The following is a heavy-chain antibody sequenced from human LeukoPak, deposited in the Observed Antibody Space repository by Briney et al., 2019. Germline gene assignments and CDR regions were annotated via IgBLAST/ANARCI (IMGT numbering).Heavy chain of an antibody. CDR1: GGSFSGYY. J-gene: IGHJ6*03. Sequence: SETLSLTCAVYGGSFSGYYWSWIRQPPGKGLEWIGEINHSGSTNYNPSLKSRVTISVDTSKNQFSLKLSSVTAADTAVYYCARDSGYDRYYYYMDVWGKGTTVTVSS. CDR3: ARDSGYDRYYYYMDV. CDR2: INHSGST. D-gene: IGHD5-12*01. V-gene: IGHV4-34*01.